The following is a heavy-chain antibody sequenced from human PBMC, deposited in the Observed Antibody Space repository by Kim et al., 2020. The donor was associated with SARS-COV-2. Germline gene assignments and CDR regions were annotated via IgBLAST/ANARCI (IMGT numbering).Heavy chain of an antibody. D-gene: IGHD3-10*01. Sequence: SETLSLTCTVSNGSISSGSYYWGWVRQSPGKGLEWIASIYYSGSTYYNPSLKSRVTMSVDTPKNQFSLKLSSVTAADTAVYYCASSGGSGNSYNPPDYWGRGTLVTVSS. CDR1: NGSISSGSYY. J-gene: IGHJ4*02. CDR2: IYYSGST. CDR3: ASSGGSGNSYNPPDY. V-gene: IGHV4-39*01.